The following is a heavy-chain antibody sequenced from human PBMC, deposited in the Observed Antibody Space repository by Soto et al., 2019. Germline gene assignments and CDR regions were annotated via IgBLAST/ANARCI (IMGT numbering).Heavy chain of an antibody. CDR2: IIPIFGTA. CDR3: ARAANWNYLTYYYYGMDV. V-gene: IGHV1-69*13. CDR1: VGTFSSYA. Sequence: SVKVSCKASVGTFSSYAISWVRQAPGQGLEWMGGIIPIFGTANYAQKFQGRVTITADESTSTAYMELSSLRSEDTAVYYCARAANWNYLTYYYYGMDVWGQGTTVTVSS. J-gene: IGHJ6*02. D-gene: IGHD1-7*01.